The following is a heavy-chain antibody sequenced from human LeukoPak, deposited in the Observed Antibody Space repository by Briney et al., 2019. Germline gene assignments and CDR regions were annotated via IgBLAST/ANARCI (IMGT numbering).Heavy chain of an antibody. D-gene: IGHD1-26*01. CDR2: INLDGSGI. V-gene: IGHV3-74*01. CDR1: GVTLSNYW. J-gene: IGHJ4*02. CDR3: SREFVGADEY. Sequence: GGSLRLSCAASGVTLSNYWMYWGCKAPLKGPGWVSRINLDGSGIDYAESVRGRVTISIDSEKNTLYLQINSLRAEDTAVYYCSREFVGADEYWGQGTLVTVSS.